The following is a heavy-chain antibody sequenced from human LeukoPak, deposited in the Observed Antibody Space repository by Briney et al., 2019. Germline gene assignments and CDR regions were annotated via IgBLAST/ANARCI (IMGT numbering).Heavy chain of an antibody. J-gene: IGHJ6*03. V-gene: IGHV3-20*04. CDR2: INWNGGST. CDR1: GFTFDDYG. D-gene: IGHD2-2*02. Sequence: GGSLRLSCAASGFTFDDYGMSWVRQAPGKGLEWVSGINWNGGSTGYADSVKGRFTISRDNAKNSLYLQMNSLRAEDTALYCCARYRVVVPAAIFYYYYYMDVWGKGTTVTVSS. CDR3: ARYRVVVPAAIFYYYYYMDV.